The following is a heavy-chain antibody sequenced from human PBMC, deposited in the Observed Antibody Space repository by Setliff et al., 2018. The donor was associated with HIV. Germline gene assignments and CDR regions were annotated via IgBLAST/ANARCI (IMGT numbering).Heavy chain of an antibody. J-gene: IGHJ6*03. CDR2: IYVGGST. CDR3: ARATQLRSGVVDPAAKYFYYYMDV. V-gene: IGHV3-53*05. D-gene: IGHD2-2*01. Sequence: GGSLRLSCAASGFTVSSNYLSWVRQAPGKGLEWVSVIYVGGSTYYSDSVKGRFTISRDNSKNTLYLQMNSLKDEDTAVYYCARATQLRSGVVDPAAKYFYYYMDVWGKGTTVTVS. CDR1: GFTVSSNY.